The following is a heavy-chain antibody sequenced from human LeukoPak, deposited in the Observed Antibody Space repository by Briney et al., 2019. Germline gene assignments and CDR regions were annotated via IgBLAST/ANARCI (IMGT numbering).Heavy chain of an antibody. CDR2: IIPIFGTA. Sequence: ASVKVSCKTSGYTFTGYYVHWVRQAPGQGLEWMGGIIPIFGTANYAQKFQGRVTITADESTSTAYMELSSLRSEDTAVYYCARVAARGVDYGSGSRDYWGQGTLVTVSS. D-gene: IGHD3-10*01. J-gene: IGHJ4*02. CDR1: GYTFTGYY. CDR3: ARVAARGVDYGSGSRDY. V-gene: IGHV1-69*13.